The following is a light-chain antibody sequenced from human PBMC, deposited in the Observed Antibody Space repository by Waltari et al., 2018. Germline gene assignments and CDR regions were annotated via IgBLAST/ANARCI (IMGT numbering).Light chain of an antibody. CDR1: QSIRTW. CDR3: QQYNSYSWT. V-gene: IGKV1-5*03. Sequence: DIQMTQSPSTLSASVGDRVTIACRASQSIRTWLAWYQQKPGKAPKLLIYKASTLQSGVPSRFSGSGSGTEFILTISSLQPDDLATYYCQQYNSYSWTFGQGTKVEIK. J-gene: IGKJ1*01. CDR2: KAS.